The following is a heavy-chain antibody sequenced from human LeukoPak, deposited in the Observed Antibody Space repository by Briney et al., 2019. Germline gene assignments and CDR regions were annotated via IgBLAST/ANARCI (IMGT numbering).Heavy chain of an antibody. CDR1: GGSISNYY. V-gene: IGHV4-59*08. CDR2: ISDSGST. D-gene: IGHD2-21*01. Sequence: SETLSLTCSVSGGSISNYYWSSIRQPPGKGLEWIAYISDSGSTKYRPSLRGRLSISMDKSKNMFSLKLNSVTAADTAVYYCARPDSHLSAFDIWGQGTKVTVS. J-gene: IGHJ3*02. CDR3: ARPDSHLSAFDI.